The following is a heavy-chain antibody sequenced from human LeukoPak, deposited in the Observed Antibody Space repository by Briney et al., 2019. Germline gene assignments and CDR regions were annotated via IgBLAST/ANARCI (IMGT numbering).Heavy chain of an antibody. D-gene: IGHD2-2*01. CDR3: ARADCSSTSCFYYYYYMDV. Sequence: ASVKVSCKASGYTFTSYDINWVRQATGQGLEWMGWMNPNSGNTGYAQKFQGRVTITRNTSISTAYMELSSLRSEDTAVYYCARADCSSTSCFYYYYYMDVWGKGTTVTVSS. J-gene: IGHJ6*03. CDR2: MNPNSGNT. V-gene: IGHV1-8*03. CDR1: GYTFTSYD.